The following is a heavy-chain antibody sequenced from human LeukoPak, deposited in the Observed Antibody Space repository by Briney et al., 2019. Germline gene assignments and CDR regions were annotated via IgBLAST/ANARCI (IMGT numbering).Heavy chain of an antibody. CDR3: AKGKDTLNPYWYFDV. V-gene: IGHV3-20*04. Sequence: GGSLRLSCAASGFTFDDYAMSWVRQAPGKGLVWVSGINWSGVSTGYADSVKGRFTISRDNTKNSLFLQMNSLRAEDTAFYYCAKGKDTLNPYWYFDVWGRGTLVTVSS. D-gene: IGHD2-15*01. CDR2: INWSGVST. CDR1: GFTFDDYA. J-gene: IGHJ2*01.